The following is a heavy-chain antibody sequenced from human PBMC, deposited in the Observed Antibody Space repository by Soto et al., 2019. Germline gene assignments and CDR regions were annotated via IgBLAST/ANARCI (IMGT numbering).Heavy chain of an antibody. J-gene: IGHJ4*02. Sequence: EVQLVESGGGLVQPGRSLRLSCAASGFTFDDYAMHWVRQAPGKGLEWVSGISWNSGSIGYEDSVKGRFTISRDNAKNSLYLQMNSLRAEDTALYYCAKESGAVAGTPPLDYWGQGTLVTVSS. V-gene: IGHV3-9*01. CDR3: AKESGAVAGTPPLDY. CDR2: ISWNSGSI. D-gene: IGHD6-19*01. CDR1: GFTFDDYA.